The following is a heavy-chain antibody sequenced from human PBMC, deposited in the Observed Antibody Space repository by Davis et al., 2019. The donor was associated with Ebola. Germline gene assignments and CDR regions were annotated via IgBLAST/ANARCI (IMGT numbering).Heavy chain of an antibody. V-gene: IGHV3-23*01. CDR1: GFTFNGYA. CDR2: TAGGGYT. D-gene: IGHD3-16*01. J-gene: IGHJ4*02. CDR3: ARYRLGGTLRPSLEF. Sequence: PGGSLRLSCAASGFTFNGYAMSWVRQAPGKGLEWVSTTAGGGYTYYADSMKGRFTASRDNSKNTLYLQMNNLRGEDTAVYYCARYRLGGTLRPSLEFWGQGSLVTVSS.